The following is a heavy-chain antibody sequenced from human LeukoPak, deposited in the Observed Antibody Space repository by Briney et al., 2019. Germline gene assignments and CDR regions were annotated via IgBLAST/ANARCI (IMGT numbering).Heavy chain of an antibody. CDR2: ISGSGGST. V-gene: IGHV3-23*01. CDR1: GFTFSSYA. CDR3: AKGSYYDFWSGPIGY. Sequence: GGSLRLSCAASGFTFSSYAMSWVRQAPGKGLEWVSAISGSGGSTYYADSVKGRFTISRDNSKNTLYLQMNSLRAEDTAVYYCAKGSYYDFWSGPIGYWGQGTLVTASS. J-gene: IGHJ4*02. D-gene: IGHD3-3*01.